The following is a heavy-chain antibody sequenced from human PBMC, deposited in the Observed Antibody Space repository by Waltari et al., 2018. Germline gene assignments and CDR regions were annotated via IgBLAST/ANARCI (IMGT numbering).Heavy chain of an antibody. Sequence: QVQLVQSGAEVKKPGSSVKVSCKASGGTFSSYAISWVRQAPGQGLEWMGGIIPIFGTANYAQKFQGRVTITADESTSTAYIELSSLRSEDTAVYYCVRLAVSGFLEVDAFDIWGQGTMVTVSS. CDR2: IIPIFGTA. CDR1: GGTFSSYA. J-gene: IGHJ3*02. D-gene: IGHD3-3*01. V-gene: IGHV1-69*13. CDR3: VRLAVSGFLEVDAFDI.